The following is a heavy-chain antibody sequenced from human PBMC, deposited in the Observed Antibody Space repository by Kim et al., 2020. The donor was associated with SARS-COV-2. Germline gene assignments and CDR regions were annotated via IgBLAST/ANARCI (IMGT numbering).Heavy chain of an antibody. V-gene: IGHV3-23*01. D-gene: IGHD3-10*01. Sequence: VKGRLTISRDNSKNTLYLQMNSLRAEDTAVYYCAKETYCYGSGSYYNPLHWFDPWGQGTLVTVSS. CDR3: AKETYCYGSGSYYNPLHWFDP. J-gene: IGHJ5*02.